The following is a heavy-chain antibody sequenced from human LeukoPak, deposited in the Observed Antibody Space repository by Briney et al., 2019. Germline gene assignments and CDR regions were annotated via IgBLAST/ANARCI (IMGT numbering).Heavy chain of an antibody. Sequence: GECLKISCKGSGYTFRIYWIAWVRQMPGKGLEWMGTIYPGDSDTRYSPSFQGQVTISADESISTAYLQWSSLKASDTAIYYCARSGNYGEYVLWGQGTLVTVSS. CDR3: ARSGNYGEYVL. CDR2: IYPGDSDT. J-gene: IGHJ4*02. V-gene: IGHV5-51*01. CDR1: GYTFRIYW. D-gene: IGHD4-17*01.